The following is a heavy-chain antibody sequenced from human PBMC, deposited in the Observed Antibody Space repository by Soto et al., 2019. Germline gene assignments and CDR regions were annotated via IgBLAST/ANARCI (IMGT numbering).Heavy chain of an antibody. CDR2: IYATGTT. CDR1: GASISGFY. J-gene: IGHJ5*02. D-gene: IGHD1-1*01. CDR3: VRDGTKTLRDWFDP. V-gene: IGHV4-4*07. Sequence: PSGTLALTCTFSGASISGFYWSCIRKSAGKGLEWIGRIYATGTTDYNPSLKSRVMMSVDTSKKQFSLKLRSVTAADTAVYYCVRDGTKTLRDWFDPWGQGISVTVS.